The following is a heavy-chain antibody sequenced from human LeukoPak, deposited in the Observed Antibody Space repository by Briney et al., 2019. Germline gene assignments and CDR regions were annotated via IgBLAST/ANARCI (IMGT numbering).Heavy chain of an antibody. Sequence: PSETLSLTCTVSGGSISSYYWSWIRQPPGKGLEWIGYIYYSGSTNYNPPLKSRVTISVDTSKNQFSLKLSSVTAADTAVYYCARGKPDILTADPWGQGTLVTVSS. CDR2: IYYSGST. D-gene: IGHD3-9*01. CDR1: GGSISSYY. V-gene: IGHV4-59*01. CDR3: ARGKPDILTADP. J-gene: IGHJ5*02.